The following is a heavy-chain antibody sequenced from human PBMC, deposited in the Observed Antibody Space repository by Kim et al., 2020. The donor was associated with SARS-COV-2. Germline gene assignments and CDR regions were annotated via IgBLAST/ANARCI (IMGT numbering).Heavy chain of an antibody. CDR1: GGAINTTTYY. D-gene: IGHD3-3*01. CDR3: ATHVSVVNIWESQLQPGWFDP. V-gene: IGHV4-39*01. J-gene: IGHJ5*02. Sequence: SETLSLTCSVSGGAINTTTYYWGWVRQPPGKGLEWIGTIYYNGNTYYNPSLNSRVAISVDASKNQFSLKLASVTAADTAVYYCATHVSVVNIWESQLQPGWFDPWGQGSLVIISS. CDR2: IYYNGNT.